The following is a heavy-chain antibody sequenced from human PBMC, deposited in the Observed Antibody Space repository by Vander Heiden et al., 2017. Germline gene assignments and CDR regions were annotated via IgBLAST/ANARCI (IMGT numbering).Heavy chain of an antibody. Sequence: DVHLVESGGGLVRLGGSLRLSCAAYGIKFDDYAMYRVRQVPGKGLEWVSGITWNSGSIGYADSVKGRFTISRDNAKNSLYLQMNSLRPEDTALYYCAGRFSSGWYAFDYWGQGTLVTVSS. J-gene: IGHJ4*02. CDR3: AGRFSSGWYAFDY. CDR2: ITWNSGSI. CDR1: GIKFDDYA. D-gene: IGHD6-19*01. V-gene: IGHV3-9*01.